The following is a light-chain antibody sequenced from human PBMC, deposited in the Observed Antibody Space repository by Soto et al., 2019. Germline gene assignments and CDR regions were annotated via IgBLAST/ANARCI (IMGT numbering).Light chain of an antibody. Sequence: QSALTQPASVSGSPGQSITISCTGTSSDVGVYNYVSWYQQHPDKAPKLMIYEVSNRPSGVSNRFSGSKSGNTASLTISGLQAEDEAAYYCSSYTSSNNPVVFGGGTKLTVL. CDR1: SSDVGVYNY. J-gene: IGLJ2*01. V-gene: IGLV2-14*01. CDR2: EVS. CDR3: SSYTSSNNPVV.